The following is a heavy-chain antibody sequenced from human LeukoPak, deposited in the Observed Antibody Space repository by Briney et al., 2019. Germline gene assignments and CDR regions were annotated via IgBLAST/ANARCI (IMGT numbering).Heavy chain of an antibody. J-gene: IGHJ3*02. CDR1: GGTFSSYA. CDR3: ARRVAAAGNAFDI. V-gene: IGHV1-69*05. D-gene: IGHD6-13*01. Sequence: SVKVSCMASGGTFSSYAISWVRQAPGQGLEWMGRIIPIFGTANYAQKFQGRVTITTDESTSTAYMELSSLRSEDTAVYYCARRVAAAGNAFDIWGQGTMVTVSS. CDR2: IIPIFGTA.